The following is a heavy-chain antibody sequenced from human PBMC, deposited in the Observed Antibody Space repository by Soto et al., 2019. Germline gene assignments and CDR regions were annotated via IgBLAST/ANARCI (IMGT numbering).Heavy chain of an antibody. V-gene: IGHV3-23*01. CDR3: AKDRSGSYYGDNWFDP. D-gene: IGHD1-26*01. CDR1: GFTFSSYA. J-gene: IGHJ5*02. CDR2: ISGSGGST. Sequence: GGSLRLSCAASGFTFSSYAMSWVRQAPGKGLEWVSAISGSGGSTYYADSVKGRFTISRDNSKNTLYLQMNSLRAEDTAVYYCAKDRSGSYYGDNWFDPWGQGTLVTVSS.